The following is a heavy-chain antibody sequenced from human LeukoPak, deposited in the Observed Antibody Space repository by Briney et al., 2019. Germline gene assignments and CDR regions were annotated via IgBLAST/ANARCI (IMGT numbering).Heavy chain of an antibody. CDR1: GYTFTGYY. D-gene: IGHD2-15*01. Sequence: ASVKVSCKASGYTFTGYYMHWVRQAPGQGLEWMGWINPNSGGTNYAQKFQGRVTMTRDTSISTAYMELSRLRSDVTAVYYCARDSRQALGYCSGGSCPGGFDYWGQGTLVTVSS. CDR2: INPNSGGT. CDR3: ARDSRQALGYCSGGSCPGGFDY. J-gene: IGHJ4*02. V-gene: IGHV1-2*02.